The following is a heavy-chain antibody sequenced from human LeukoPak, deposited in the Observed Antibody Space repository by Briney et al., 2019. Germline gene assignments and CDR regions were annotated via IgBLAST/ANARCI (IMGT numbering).Heavy chain of an antibody. CDR3: AREPLDGEGATIFDF. D-gene: IGHD1-26*01. J-gene: IGHJ4*02. CDR1: GFTFRDYG. V-gene: IGHV3-48*02. Sequence: GGSLRLSCAASGFTFRDYGMNWVRQAPGKGLEWISHISSGGSNTYYADSVKRRFVISRDNGKNVVYLQMRSLKDEDTAVYYCAREPLDGEGATIFDFWGQGTLVTVSS. CDR2: ISSGGSNT.